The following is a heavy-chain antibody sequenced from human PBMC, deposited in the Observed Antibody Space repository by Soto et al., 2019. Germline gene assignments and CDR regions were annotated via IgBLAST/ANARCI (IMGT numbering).Heavy chain of an antibody. J-gene: IGHJ6*02. CDR3: ARAGPGYSKSSSSYYYYYGMDV. V-gene: IGHV3-53*01. CDR1: GFTVSSNY. D-gene: IGHD4-4*01. CDR2: IYSGGST. Sequence: GGSLRLSCAASGFTVSSNYMSWVRQAPGKGLEWVSVIYSGGSTYYADSVKGRFTISRDNSKNTLYLQMNSLRAEDTAVYYCARAGPGYSKSSSSYYYYYGMDVWGQGTTVTVSS.